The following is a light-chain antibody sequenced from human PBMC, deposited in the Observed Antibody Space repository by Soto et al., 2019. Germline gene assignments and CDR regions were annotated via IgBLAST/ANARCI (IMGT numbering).Light chain of an antibody. CDR3: QQRSNWPPLT. J-gene: IGKJ4*01. V-gene: IGKV3-11*01. Sequence: EIVLTQSPSTLSLSPGERATLSCRASQSVSSYLAWYQQKPGQAPRLLIYDASNRATGIPARFSGSGSGTDFTLTISSLVPEEFAVYYCQQRSNWPPLTFGGGTKVDIK. CDR2: DAS. CDR1: QSVSSY.